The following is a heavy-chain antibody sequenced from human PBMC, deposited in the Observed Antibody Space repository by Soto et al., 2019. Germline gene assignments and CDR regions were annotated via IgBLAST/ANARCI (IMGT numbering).Heavy chain of an antibody. D-gene: IGHD3-3*01. CDR1: GYTFTSYA. Sequence: GASVKVSCKAFGYTFTSYAMHWVRQAPGQRLEWMGWLNAGNRNTKYSQKFQGRVTMTSDTSTSTAYMELSRLRSDDTAVYYCARERITIFGARSRYYYGMDVWGQGTTVTVSS. CDR2: LNAGNRNT. J-gene: IGHJ6*02. V-gene: IGHV1-3*01. CDR3: ARERITIFGARSRYYYGMDV.